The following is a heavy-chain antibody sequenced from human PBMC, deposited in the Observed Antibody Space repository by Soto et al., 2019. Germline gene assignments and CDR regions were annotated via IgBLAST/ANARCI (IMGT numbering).Heavy chain of an antibody. CDR1: GYTPTNYD. CDR2: ISAYNGNR. Sequence: QVPLVQSGPEVKKPGASVTVSCQPSGYTPTNYDIGWVRQAPGQGLEWMGWISAYNGNRNSAQKLQGRLTMTTDTSTKTAYMELRSLRSDDTAVYFCARALYRRGTYSAFDNWGQGTLVTVSS. J-gene: IGHJ4*02. CDR3: ARALYRRGTYSAFDN. V-gene: IGHV1-18*01. D-gene: IGHD3-16*01.